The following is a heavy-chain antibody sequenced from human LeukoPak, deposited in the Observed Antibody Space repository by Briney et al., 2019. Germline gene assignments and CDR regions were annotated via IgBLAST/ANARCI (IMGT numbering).Heavy chain of an antibody. V-gene: IGHV1-8*02. D-gene: IGHD6-19*01. Sequence: ASVKVSCKASGYTFTGYYMHWVRQAPGQGLEWMGWINPNSGNTGYAQKFQGRVTMTRNTSISTAYMELSSLRSEDTAVYYCARGYQWLVRTPGFDYWGQGTLVTVSS. CDR1: GYTFTGYY. J-gene: IGHJ4*02. CDR2: INPNSGNT. CDR3: ARGYQWLVRTPGFDY.